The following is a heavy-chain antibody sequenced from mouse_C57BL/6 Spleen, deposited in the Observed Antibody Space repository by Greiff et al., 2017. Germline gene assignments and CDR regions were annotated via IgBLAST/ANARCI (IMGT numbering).Heavy chain of an antibody. V-gene: IGHV1-20*01. D-gene: IGHD1-1*01. CDR1: GYSFTGYF. J-gene: IGHJ4*01. CDR3: ARSYYGSSYYAMDY. Sequence: EVQLQQSGPELVKPGDSVTISCKASGYSFTGYFMNWVMQSHGKSLEWIGRINPYNGDTFYNQKFKGKATLTVDKSSSTAHMEIRSLTSEDSAVYYCARSYYGSSYYAMDYWGQGTSATVAS. CDR2: INPYNGDT.